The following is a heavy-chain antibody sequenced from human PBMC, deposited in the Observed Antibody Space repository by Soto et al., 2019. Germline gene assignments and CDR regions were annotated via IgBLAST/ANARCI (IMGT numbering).Heavy chain of an antibody. J-gene: IGHJ4*02. D-gene: IGHD4-17*01. CDR1: GFTFSTYW. V-gene: IGHV3-74*01. CDR2: INSDASHT. Sequence: PGGSLRLSCAASGFTFSTYWMHWIRQVPGKGLEWVSRINSDASHTYYADSVKGRFTISRDNAKNSLYLQMNSLRAEDTAVYYCARDTVVFDYWGQGTLVTVSS. CDR3: ARDTVVFDY.